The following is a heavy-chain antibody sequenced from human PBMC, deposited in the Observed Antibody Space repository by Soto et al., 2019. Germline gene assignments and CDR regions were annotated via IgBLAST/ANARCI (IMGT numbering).Heavy chain of an antibody. CDR3: ARDGYCSGGSCYSIDY. D-gene: IGHD2-15*01. Sequence: QVQLVQSGAEVKKPGSSVKVSCKASGGTFSSYTISWVRQAPGQGLEWMGRIIPILGIANYAQKFQGRVTITADNSTRTAYMELISLRSEDTAVYYCARDGYCSGGSCYSIDYWGQGTLVTVSS. CDR2: IIPILGIA. V-gene: IGHV1-69*08. CDR1: GGTFSSYT. J-gene: IGHJ4*02.